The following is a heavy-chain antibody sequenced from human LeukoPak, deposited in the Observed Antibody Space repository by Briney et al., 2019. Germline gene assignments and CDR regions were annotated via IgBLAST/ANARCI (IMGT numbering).Heavy chain of an antibody. D-gene: IGHD1-26*01. CDR2: ISTSVTYT. CDR1: GFTFSDYY. CDR3: ARVRIVGSTYDAFDI. J-gene: IGHJ3*02. V-gene: IGHV3-11*05. Sequence: GGSLRLSCAASGFTFSDYYMSWIRQAPGRGLEWVSYISTSVTYTEYADSVKGRFTISRDNAKNSLYLQMNSLRAEDTAVYYCARVRIVGSTYDAFDIWGQGTMVTVSS.